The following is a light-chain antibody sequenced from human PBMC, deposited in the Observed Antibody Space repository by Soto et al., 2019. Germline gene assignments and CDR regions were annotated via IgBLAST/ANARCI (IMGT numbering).Light chain of an antibody. J-gene: IGKJ2*01. V-gene: IGKV3-15*01. CDR3: QQYNNWPSMYT. CDR2: GAS. Sequence: RVMTQSPATLSVSPGERATLSGRASHGVSSNLAWYQQKPGKAPRLLIYGASIRATGAPARFSGSGSGTDFTLTISGLQSEDFAIDHWQQYNNWPSMYTFGQGTKLEIK. CDR1: HGVSSN.